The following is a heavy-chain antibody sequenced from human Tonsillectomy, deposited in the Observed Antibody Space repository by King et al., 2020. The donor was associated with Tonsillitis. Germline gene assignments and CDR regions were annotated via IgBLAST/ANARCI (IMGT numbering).Heavy chain of an antibody. D-gene: IGHD5-18*01. J-gene: IGHJ4*02. CDR2: ISDDGSNK. CDR3: TKGVDGYSYGYFDY. CDR1: GFNFSTYG. Sequence: QVQLVESGGGVVQPGRSLRLSCAASGFNFSTYGMHWVRQAPGKGLEWLAVISDDGSNKYYADSVKGRFTISRENSKNTLYLRMNFLKSEDTALYYCTKGVDGYSYGYFDYWGQGVLVSVSS. V-gene: IGHV3-30*18.